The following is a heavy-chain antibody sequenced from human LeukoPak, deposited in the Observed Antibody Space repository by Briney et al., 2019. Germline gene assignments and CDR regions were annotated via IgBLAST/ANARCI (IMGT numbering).Heavy chain of an antibody. Sequence: SETLSLTCTVSGGSISSYYWSWIRQPPGKGLEWIGYIYYSGSTNYNPSLKSRVTISVETSKNQFSMQLSSVTAADTDVYYCAKSNGYGLVDIWGQGTMVTVSS. J-gene: IGHJ3*02. D-gene: IGHD3-10*01. CDR3: AKSNGYGLVDI. CDR1: GGSISSYY. V-gene: IGHV4-59*01. CDR2: IYYSGST.